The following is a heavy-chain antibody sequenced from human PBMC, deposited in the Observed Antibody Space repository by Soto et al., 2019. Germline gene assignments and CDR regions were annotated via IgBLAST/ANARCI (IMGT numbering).Heavy chain of an antibody. J-gene: IGHJ4*02. CDR3: AKDWGTGLGIVVVVAAPHFDY. CDR1: GFTFSSYG. D-gene: IGHD2-15*01. CDR2: ISYDGSNK. V-gene: IGHV3-30*18. Sequence: GGSLRLSCAASGFTFSSYGMHWVRQAPGKGLEWVAVISYDGSNKYYADSVKGRFTISRDNSKNTLYLQMNSLRAEDTAAYYCAKDWGTGLGIVVVVAAPHFDYWGQGTLVTVSS.